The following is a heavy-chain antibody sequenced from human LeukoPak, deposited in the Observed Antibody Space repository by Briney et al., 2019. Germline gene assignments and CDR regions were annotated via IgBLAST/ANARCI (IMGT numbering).Heavy chain of an antibody. D-gene: IGHD4-11*01. Sequence: SETLSLTCTVSGGSISSGSYYWGWIRQPPGKGLEWIGSIFYSGSTNYNPSLKSRVTISVDTSKNQFSLKQSSVTAADTAVYYCARVKLYSPYYYYMDVWGKGTTVTVSS. CDR3: ARVKLYSPYYYYMDV. J-gene: IGHJ6*03. V-gene: IGHV4-39*07. CDR1: GGSISSGSYY. CDR2: IFYSGST.